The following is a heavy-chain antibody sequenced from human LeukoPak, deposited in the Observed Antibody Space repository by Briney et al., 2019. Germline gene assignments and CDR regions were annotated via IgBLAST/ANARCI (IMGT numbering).Heavy chain of an antibody. D-gene: IGHD3-22*01. J-gene: IGHJ1*01. V-gene: IGHV3-74*01. CDR3: ARAPSEIGGYYPEYFRH. CDR1: GFTFTSYW. Sequence: PGGSLRLSCAASGFTFTSYWTHWVRQAPGKGLVWVSRIKSDGSTNYADSVKGRFTISRDNAKNTVSLQMNSLRSEATRLYYCARAPSEIGGYYPEYFRHWGQGTLVTVSS. CDR2: IKSDGST.